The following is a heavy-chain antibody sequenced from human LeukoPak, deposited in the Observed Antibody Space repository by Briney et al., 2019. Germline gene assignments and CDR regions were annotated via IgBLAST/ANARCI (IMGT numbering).Heavy chain of an antibody. D-gene: IGHD4-17*01. CDR2: KKKDGSEK. CDR3: ARDRDLDGDYYYYGMDI. V-gene: IGHV3-7*01. CDR1: GFTFSSDW. Sequence: PGGSLRLSCAASGFTFSSDWMSWVRQAPGKGLEWLANKKKDGSEKNYVDSVKGRFTISRDNAKNSLYLQMNSLRAEDTAVYYCARDRDLDGDYYYYGMDIWGQGTTVTVSS. J-gene: IGHJ6*02.